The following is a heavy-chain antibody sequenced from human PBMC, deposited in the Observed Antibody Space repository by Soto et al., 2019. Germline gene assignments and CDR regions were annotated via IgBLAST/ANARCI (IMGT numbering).Heavy chain of an antibody. Sequence: GSGPTLVNPTQTLTLTCTFSGFSLNTSAVGVGWIRQPPGKALEWLALIYWDDDKRYSPSLKSRLTITKDTSKNQVVLTMTNMDPVDTATYYCAHRRHWKSYNWFDPWGQGTLVTVSS. CDR1: GFSLNTSAVG. V-gene: IGHV2-5*02. J-gene: IGHJ5*02. D-gene: IGHD1-1*01. CDR2: IYWDDDK. CDR3: AHRRHWKSYNWFDP.